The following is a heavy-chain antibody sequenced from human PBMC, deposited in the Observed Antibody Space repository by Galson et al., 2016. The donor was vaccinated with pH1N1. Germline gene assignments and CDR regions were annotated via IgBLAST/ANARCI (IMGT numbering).Heavy chain of an antibody. CDR3: TTDPDIVVVVFATASL. D-gene: IGHD2-15*01. Sequence: SLRLSCAASGVTFSNAGMSWVRQAPGQGLEWVGRIKSNTDGGTTDYAAPVRGRFTISIDNSKNTLYMQMNSLKAEDTAVYYCTTDPDIVVVVFATASLWGQGTLVTVSS. V-gene: IGHV3-15*01. CDR1: GVTFSNAG. J-gene: IGHJ4*02. CDR2: IKSNTDGGTT.